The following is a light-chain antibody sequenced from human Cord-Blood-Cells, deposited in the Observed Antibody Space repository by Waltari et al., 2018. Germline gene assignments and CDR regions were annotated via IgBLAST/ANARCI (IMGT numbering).Light chain of an antibody. CDR2: EGS. J-gene: IGLJ2*01. CDR1: SSDVGSYNL. CDR3: CSYAGSSTLV. V-gene: IGLV2-23*01. Sequence: QSALTQPASVSGSPGQSITISCTGTSSDVGSYNLVSWYQQHPGKAPKLMIYEGSKRPSGVSNRFSGSNSGNTASVTISGLQAEDEADYYCCSYAGSSTLVFGGGTKLTVL.